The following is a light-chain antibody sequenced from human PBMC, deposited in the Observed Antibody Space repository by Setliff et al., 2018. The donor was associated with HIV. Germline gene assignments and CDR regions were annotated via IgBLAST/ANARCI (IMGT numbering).Light chain of an antibody. CDR1: NSNVGGSKY. V-gene: IGLV2-11*01. J-gene: IGLJ1*01. CDR2: EVN. Sequence: QSALTQPRSVSGSPGQSVTISCTGTNSNVGGSKYVSWYQQYPGKAPKLLIYEVNKRPSEVPDRFSGSKSGNTASLTISGLQAEDEADYYCSSYAITNTLPFGTGTKVTVL. CDR3: SSYAITNTLP.